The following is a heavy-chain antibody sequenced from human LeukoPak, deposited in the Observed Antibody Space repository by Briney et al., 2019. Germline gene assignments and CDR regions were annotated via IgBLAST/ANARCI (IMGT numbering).Heavy chain of an antibody. CDR3: ARALYSKELFDP. Sequence: GGSLRLSCAASGFTFSSYGMHWVRQAPGKGLEWVAIISYDGSNKYYADSVKGRFTISRDNAKNSLYLQMNSLRAEDTAVYYCARALYSKELFDPWGQGTLVTVSS. V-gene: IGHV3-30*03. J-gene: IGHJ5*02. D-gene: IGHD6-13*01. CDR1: GFTFSSYG. CDR2: ISYDGSNK.